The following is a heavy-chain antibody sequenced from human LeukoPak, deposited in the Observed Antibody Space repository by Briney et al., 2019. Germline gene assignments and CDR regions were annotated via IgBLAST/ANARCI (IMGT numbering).Heavy chain of an antibody. CDR1: KFAFTDYY. CDR3: ARDLRSSGWGWFDP. V-gene: IGHV3-11*04. CDR2: FSSSGNTK. D-gene: IGHD6-19*01. J-gene: IGHJ5*02. Sequence: GGSLRLSCAASKFAFTDYYMSWIRQAPGKGLEWISYFSSSGNTKSYADSVKGRFTISRDNAKNSLYLQMNSLRAEDTAVYYCARDLRSSGWGWFDPWGQGTLVTVTS.